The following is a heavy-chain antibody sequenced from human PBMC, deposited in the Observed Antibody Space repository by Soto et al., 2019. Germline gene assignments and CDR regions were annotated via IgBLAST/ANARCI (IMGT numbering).Heavy chain of an antibody. J-gene: IGHJ4*02. CDR2: IIPIFGTA. D-gene: IGHD3-16*01. CDR1: GGTFSSYA. CDR3: AREYYDYVWGSYGY. V-gene: IGHV1-69*13. Sequence: SVKVSCKASGGTFSSYAISWVRQAPGQGLEWMGGIIPIFGTANYAQKFQGRVTITADESASTAYMELSSLRSEDTAVYYCAREYYDYVWGSYGYWGQGTLVTVSS.